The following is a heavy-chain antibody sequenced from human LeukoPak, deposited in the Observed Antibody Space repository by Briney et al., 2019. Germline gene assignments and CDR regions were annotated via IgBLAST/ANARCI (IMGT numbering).Heavy chain of an antibody. CDR3: VVVPAAISFYYFDY. Sequence: ASVKVSCKASGGTFISYAISWVRQAPGQGLEWMGGIIPIFGTANYAQKFQCRVTITTDESTSTAYMELSSLRSEDTAVYYCVVVPAAISFYYFDYWGQGTLVTVSS. D-gene: IGHD2-2*02. V-gene: IGHV1-69*05. CDR2: IIPIFGTA. J-gene: IGHJ4*02. CDR1: GGTFISYA.